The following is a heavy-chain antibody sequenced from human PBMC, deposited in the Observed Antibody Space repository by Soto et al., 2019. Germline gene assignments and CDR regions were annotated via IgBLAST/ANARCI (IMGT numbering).Heavy chain of an antibody. J-gene: IGHJ1*01. CDR2: ISGNGAGT. CDR3: GKERRGSGWFLCSY. Sequence: DVPLLESGGGLVQPGGSVRLSCAASGFTFGDYAMSWVRQAPGKGLEWVCAISGNGAGTSYADSVRGRFTISRDNSKDTLLLKMNSLRADDTAVYYCGKERRGSGWFLCSYWGQGILVTVSS. D-gene: IGHD6-19*01. V-gene: IGHV3-23*01. CDR1: GFTFGDYA.